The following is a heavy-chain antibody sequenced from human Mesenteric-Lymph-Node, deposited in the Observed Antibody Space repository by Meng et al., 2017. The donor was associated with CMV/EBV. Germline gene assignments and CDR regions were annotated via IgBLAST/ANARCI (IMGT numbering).Heavy chain of an antibody. CDR1: GFTFSSYA. J-gene: IGHJ5*02. D-gene: IGHD1-7*01. V-gene: IGHV3-23*01. CDR3: AKGSAWYNWNYENWFDP. CDR2: ISGSGGST. Sequence: GESLKISCAASGFTFSSYAMSWVRQAPGKGLEWVSAISGSGGSTYYADSVKGRFTISRDNSKNTLYLQMNSLRAEDTAVYYCAKGSAWYNWNYENWFDPWGQGTLVTVSS.